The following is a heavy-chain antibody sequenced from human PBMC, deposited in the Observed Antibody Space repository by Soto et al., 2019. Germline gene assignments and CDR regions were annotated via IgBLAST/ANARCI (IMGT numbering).Heavy chain of an antibody. Sequence: SVKVSCKASGGTFSSYAISWVRQAPGQGLEWMGGIIPIFGTANYAQKFQGRVTITADESTSTAYMELSSLRSEDTAVYYCARVHVLRFLEWAYFDYWGQGTLVTVPS. CDR3: ARVHVLRFLEWAYFDY. CDR1: GGTFSSYA. J-gene: IGHJ4*02. CDR2: IIPIFGTA. D-gene: IGHD3-3*01. V-gene: IGHV1-69*13.